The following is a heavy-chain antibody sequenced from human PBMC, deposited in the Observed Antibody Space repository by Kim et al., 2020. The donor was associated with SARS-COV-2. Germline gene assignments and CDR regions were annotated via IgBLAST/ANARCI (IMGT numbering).Heavy chain of an antibody. Sequence: ASVKVSCKASGYTFTSYAMNWVRQPPGQGLEWMGWINTNTGNPTYAQGFTGRFVFSLDTSVSTAYLQISSLKAEDTAVYYCARDRKIFGVVQGEFDYWGLGTLLTVS. CDR3: ARDRKIFGVVQGEFDY. CDR2: INTNTGNP. J-gene: IGHJ4*02. CDR1: GYTFTSYA. V-gene: IGHV7-4-1*02. D-gene: IGHD3-3*01.